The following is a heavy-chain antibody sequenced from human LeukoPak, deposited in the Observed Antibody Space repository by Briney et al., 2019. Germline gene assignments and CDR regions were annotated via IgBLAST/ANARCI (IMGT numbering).Heavy chain of an antibody. J-gene: IGHJ3*02. CDR2: IIPIFGTA. Sequence: SVKVSCKASGGTFSSYAISWVRQAPGQGLEWMGGIIPIFGTANYAQKFQGRVTITADESTSTAYMELSSLRSEDTAVYYCARDRRRMEGYYDSSGDDAFDIWGQGTMVTVSS. CDR1: GGTFSSYA. CDR3: ARDRRRMEGYYDSSGDDAFDI. D-gene: IGHD3-22*01. V-gene: IGHV1-69*13.